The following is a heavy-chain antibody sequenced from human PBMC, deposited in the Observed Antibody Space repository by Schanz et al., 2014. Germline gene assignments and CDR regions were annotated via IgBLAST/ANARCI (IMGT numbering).Heavy chain of an antibody. Sequence: EVQLVESGGGLVKPGGSLRLSCAASTSIFNHAWMSWVRQAPGKGLEWLGRIKSKTDGETTDYAAPGKGRFSISRDDSQSTLYLQMNSLKIEDTAVYYCATASSPVREAGAGSSFHLWGQGTLVTVSP. CDR3: ATASSPVREAGAGSSFHL. CDR2: IKSKTDGETT. D-gene: IGHD6-13*01. CDR1: TSIFNHAW. J-gene: IGHJ5*02. V-gene: IGHV3-15*01.